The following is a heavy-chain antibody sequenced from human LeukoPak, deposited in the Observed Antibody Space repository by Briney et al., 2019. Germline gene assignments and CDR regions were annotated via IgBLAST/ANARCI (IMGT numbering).Heavy chain of an antibody. CDR2: INPNSGGT. CDR3: ASVKYYDSSGYYWGVIDY. D-gene: IGHD3-22*01. Sequence: ASVKVSCKASGYTFTGYYMHWVRQAPGQGLEWMGRINPNSGGTNYAQKFQGRVTMTRDTSISTAYMELSRPRSDDTAVYYCASVKYYDSSGYYWGVIDYWGQGTLVTVSS. CDR1: GYTFTGYY. J-gene: IGHJ4*02. V-gene: IGHV1-2*06.